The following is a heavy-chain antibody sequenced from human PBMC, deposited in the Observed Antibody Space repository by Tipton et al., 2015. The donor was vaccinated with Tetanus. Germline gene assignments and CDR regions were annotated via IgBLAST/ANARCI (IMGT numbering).Heavy chain of an antibody. Sequence: TLSLTCTVSSVSIADNTNYWGWIRQPPGKGLEWIGSIYSRGDTYSNPPLKSRVTMSVDTSRNQFSRRLSSVTAADTAEYYCARHNSGYFTFFDSWGQGILVTVSS. D-gene: IGHD3-3*01. CDR2: IYSRGDT. V-gene: IGHV4-39*01. CDR1: SVSIADNTNY. J-gene: IGHJ4*02. CDR3: ARHNSGYFTFFDS.